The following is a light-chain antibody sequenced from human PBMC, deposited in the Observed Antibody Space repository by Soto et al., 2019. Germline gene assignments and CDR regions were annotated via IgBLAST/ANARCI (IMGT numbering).Light chain of an antibody. CDR2: AAS. Sequence: DIPMTQSPSSLSASVGDRVTITCRASQSISSDLNFYQQKPGKAPKLLIYAASNLQSGVPSRFSGSGSGTDFTLTISSLQPEDFATYYCQQSYSIPVTFGQGNKLEIK. J-gene: IGKJ2*01. V-gene: IGKV1-39*01. CDR1: QSISSD. CDR3: QQSYSIPVT.